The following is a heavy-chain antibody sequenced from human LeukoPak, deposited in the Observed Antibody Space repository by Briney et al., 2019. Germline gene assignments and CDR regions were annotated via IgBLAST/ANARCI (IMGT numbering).Heavy chain of an antibody. Sequence: GESLKISWKGSGYSFTNYWIGWVRQMPGKGLEWMGIIYPGDSSTIYSPSFQGQVTISADKSISTAYLQWSSLKVSDTAIYYCARFGGPSFGNHYFDYWGQGTLVTVSS. CDR1: GYSFTNYW. J-gene: IGHJ4*02. V-gene: IGHV5-51*01. CDR3: ARFGGPSFGNHYFDY. D-gene: IGHD3-10*01. CDR2: IYPGDSST.